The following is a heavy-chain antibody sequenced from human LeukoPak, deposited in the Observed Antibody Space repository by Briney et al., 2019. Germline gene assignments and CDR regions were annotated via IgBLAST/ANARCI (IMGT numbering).Heavy chain of an antibody. D-gene: IGHD2-8*01. CDR1: GYTFTGYY. J-gene: IGHJ4*02. CDR2: ISAYNGNT. V-gene: IGHV1-18*04. Sequence: GASVKVSCKASGYTFTGYYMHWVRQAPGQGLEWMGWISAYNGNTNYAQKLQGRVTMTTDTSTSTAYMELRSLRSDDTAVYYCARLTAGVHYWGQGTLVTVSS. CDR3: ARLTAGVHY.